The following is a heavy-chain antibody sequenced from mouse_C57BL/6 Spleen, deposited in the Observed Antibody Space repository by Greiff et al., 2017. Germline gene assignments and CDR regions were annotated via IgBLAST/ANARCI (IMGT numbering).Heavy chain of an antibody. J-gene: IGHJ1*03. CDR2: INPNNGGT. D-gene: IGHD5-1*01. CDR1: GYTFTDYY. V-gene: IGHV1-26*01. CDR3: ARGEYGKRYFDV. Sequence: EVQLQQSGPELVKPGASVKISCKASGYTFTDYYMNWVKQSHGKSLEWIGDINPNNGGTSYNQKFKGKATLTVDKSSSTAYMELRSLTSEDSAVYYCARGEYGKRYFDVWGTGTTVTVSS.